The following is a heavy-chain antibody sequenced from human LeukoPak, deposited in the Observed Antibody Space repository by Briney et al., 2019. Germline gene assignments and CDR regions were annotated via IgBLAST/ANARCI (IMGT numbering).Heavy chain of an antibody. D-gene: IGHD4-17*01. CDR3: AREGIYGDYDY. CDR2: MNPNSGNT. J-gene: IGHJ4*02. Sequence: ASVKVSCKASGYTFTSYDINWVRQATGQGLEWMGWMNPNSGNTNYAQKLQGRVTMTTDTSTSTAYMELRSLRSDDTAVYYCAREGIYGDYDYWGQGTLVTVSS. CDR1: GYTFTSYD. V-gene: IGHV1-18*01.